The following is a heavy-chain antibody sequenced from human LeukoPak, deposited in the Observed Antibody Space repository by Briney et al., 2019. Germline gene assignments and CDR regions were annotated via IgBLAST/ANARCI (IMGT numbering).Heavy chain of an antibody. Sequence: SSQTLSLTCTVSGGSISSGGYYWSWIRQHPGKGLEWIGYIYYSGSTYYNPSLKSRVTISVDTSKNQFSLKLSSVTAADTAVYYCARVQKGDYSGYVVLGDWGQGTLVTVSS. CDR3: ARVQKGDYSGYVVLGD. V-gene: IGHV4-31*03. D-gene: IGHD5-12*01. J-gene: IGHJ4*02. CDR1: GGSISSGGYY. CDR2: IYYSGST.